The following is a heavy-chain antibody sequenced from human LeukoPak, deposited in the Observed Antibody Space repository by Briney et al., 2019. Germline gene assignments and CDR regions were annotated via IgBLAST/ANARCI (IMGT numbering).Heavy chain of an antibody. J-gene: IGHJ6*02. CDR2: IYHSGST. V-gene: IGHV4-30-2*01. CDR3: ARQNYYYYGMDV. CDR1: GVSISSGGSY. Sequence: PSQTLSLTCTVSGVSISSGGSYWSWIRQPPGKSLEWIGYIYHSGSTYYNPSLMSRVAISVDRSKNQFSLKLSSVTAADTAVYYCARQNYYYYGMDVWGQGTTVTVSS.